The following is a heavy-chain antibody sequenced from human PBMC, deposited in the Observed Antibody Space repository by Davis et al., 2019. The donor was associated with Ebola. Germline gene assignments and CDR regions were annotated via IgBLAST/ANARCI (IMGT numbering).Heavy chain of an antibody. CDR3: ARFRDYSNYYYYYDMDV. CDR1: GYTFTSYG. J-gene: IGHJ6*03. CDR2: ISAYNGNT. D-gene: IGHD4-11*01. V-gene: IGHV1-18*04. Sequence: ASVKVSCKASGYTFTSYGISWVRQAPGQGLEWMGWISAYNGNTNYAQKLQGRVTMTTDTSTSTAYMGLRSLRSDDTAVYYCARFRDYSNYYYYYDMDVWGKGTTVTVSS.